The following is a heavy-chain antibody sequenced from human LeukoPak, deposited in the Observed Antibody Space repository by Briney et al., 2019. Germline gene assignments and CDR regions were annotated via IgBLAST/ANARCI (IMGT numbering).Heavy chain of an antibody. CDR1: VLTLIKYS. CDR3: CFGVTSCVFFHY. V-gene: IGHV3-23*01. J-gene: IGHJ4*02. D-gene: IGHD3-3*01. Sequence: PGRTLRLSYSVCVLTLIKYSITWVPHSPGKGLICVSTFTADGTTTYYADSVKGRFTTSRDTPTNTLYRHMNSVRAENPPVFYCCFGVTSCVFFHYWGGGPLVTVSS. CDR2: FTADGTTT.